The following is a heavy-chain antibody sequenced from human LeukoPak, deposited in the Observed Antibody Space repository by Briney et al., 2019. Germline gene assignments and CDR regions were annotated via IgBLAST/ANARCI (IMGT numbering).Heavy chain of an antibody. Sequence: SGGSLRLSCAASGFTFNNAWMTWVRQAPGKGLEWVSGISPSGDITYYADSVKGRFTISRDNSKNTLYLQMNSLRAEDTAVYYCAKNMVGATISDYWGQGTLVTVSS. CDR3: AKNMVGATISDY. J-gene: IGHJ4*02. CDR1: GFTFNNAW. CDR2: ISPSGDIT. V-gene: IGHV3-23*01. D-gene: IGHD1-26*01.